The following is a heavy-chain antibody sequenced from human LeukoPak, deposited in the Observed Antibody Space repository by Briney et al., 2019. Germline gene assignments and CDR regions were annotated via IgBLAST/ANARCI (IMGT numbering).Heavy chain of an antibody. J-gene: IGHJ4*02. Sequence: PGGSLRLSCAASGFTFSNYWLHWVRQAPRKGLVWVSRINSDRRTQNYAASVKGGFTISRDNAKKTLYLQMNSLRAEDTAVYSCAMINKGGGEGTLVTVSA. CDR3: AMINKG. D-gene: IGHD3-22*01. CDR1: GFTFSNYW. CDR2: INSDRRTQ. V-gene: IGHV3-74*01.